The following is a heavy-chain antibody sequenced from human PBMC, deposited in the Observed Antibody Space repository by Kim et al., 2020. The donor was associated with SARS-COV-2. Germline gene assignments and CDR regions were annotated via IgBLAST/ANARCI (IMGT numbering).Heavy chain of an antibody. CDR2: INPNSGGT. Sequence: ASVKVSCKASGYTFTGYYMHWVRQAPGQGLEWMGWINPNSGGTNYAQKFQGRVTMTRDTSISTAYMELSRLRSDDTAVYYCARGGQTLDGYNYYYYYGMDVWGQGTTVTVSS. D-gene: IGHD5-12*01. J-gene: IGHJ6*02. CDR1: GYTFTGYY. V-gene: IGHV1-2*02. CDR3: ARGGQTLDGYNYYYYYGMDV.